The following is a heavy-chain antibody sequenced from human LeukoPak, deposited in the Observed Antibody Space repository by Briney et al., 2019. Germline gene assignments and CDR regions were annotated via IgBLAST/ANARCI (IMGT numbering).Heavy chain of an antibody. CDR3: ARGVKNFYYSMDV. CDR1: GFTFNRYG. CDR2: IWFDGSNK. J-gene: IGHJ6*02. Sequence: GESLKISCEASGFTFNRYGMHWVRQAPGKGLEWVAVIWFDGSNKYYTDSVKGRFTISRDNSKNTLYLQMNSLRAEDTAVYYCARGVKNFYYSMDVWGQGTTVTVSS. D-gene: IGHD2/OR15-2a*01. V-gene: IGHV3-33*01.